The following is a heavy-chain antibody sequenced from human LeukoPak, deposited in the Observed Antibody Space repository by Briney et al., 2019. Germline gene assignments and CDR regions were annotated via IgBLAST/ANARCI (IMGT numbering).Heavy chain of an antibody. CDR1: GFSLSTSGAG. CDR3: ARSYSDYDYFNNWFDP. J-gene: IGHJ5*02. Sequence: SGPTLVKPTQTLTLTCTFSGFSLSTSGAGVGWIRQPPGKALEWLALIYWNDDKRYSPSLKSRLTISKDTSKDQVVLTMTNMDPVDTATYYCARSYSDYDYFNNWFDPWGQGTLVTVSS. D-gene: IGHD5-12*01. V-gene: IGHV2-5*01. CDR2: IYWNDDK.